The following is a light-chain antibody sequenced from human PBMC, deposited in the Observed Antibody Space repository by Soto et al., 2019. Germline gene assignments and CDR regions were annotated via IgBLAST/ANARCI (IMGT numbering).Light chain of an antibody. CDR2: AAS. CDR3: QQYEASPLT. CDR1: QSLSTYS. Sequence: EIVLTQSPGTLSLSPGERATLSCRASQSLSTYSLAWYQQKPGQTPRLLIYAASTRDTDIPDRFNGSGSGTDFALTISRLEPEDFALYYCQQYEASPLTFGPVTKVDV. V-gene: IGKV3-20*01. J-gene: IGKJ3*01.